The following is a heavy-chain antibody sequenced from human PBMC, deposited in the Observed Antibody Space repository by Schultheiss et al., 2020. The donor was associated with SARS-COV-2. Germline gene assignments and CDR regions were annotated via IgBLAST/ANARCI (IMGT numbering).Heavy chain of an antibody. V-gene: IGHV3-43D*03. D-gene: IGHD3-16*01. CDR3: AKDMGGSDKMGYYGMDV. Sequence: GGSLRLSCAASGFTFDDYAMHWVRQAPGKGLEWVSLISWDGGSTYYADSVKGRFTISRDNSKNSLYLQMNSLRAEDTALYYCAKDMGGSDKMGYYGMDVWGQGTTFTVSS. CDR2: ISWDGGST. CDR1: GFTFDDYA. J-gene: IGHJ6*02.